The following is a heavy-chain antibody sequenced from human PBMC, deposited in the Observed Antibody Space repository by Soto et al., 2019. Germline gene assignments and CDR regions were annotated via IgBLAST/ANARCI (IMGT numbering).Heavy chain of an antibody. CDR3: ARGPTIAYYDFWSGTRLYMDV. V-gene: IGHV1-8*01. CDR1: GYTFTSYD. J-gene: IGHJ6*03. Sequence: ASVKVSCKASGYTFTSYDINWVRQATGQGLEWMGWMNPNSGNTGYAQKFQGRVTMTRNTSISTAYMELSSLRSEDTAVYYCARGPTIAYYDFWSGTRLYMDVWGKGTTVTVSS. D-gene: IGHD3-3*01. CDR2: MNPNSGNT.